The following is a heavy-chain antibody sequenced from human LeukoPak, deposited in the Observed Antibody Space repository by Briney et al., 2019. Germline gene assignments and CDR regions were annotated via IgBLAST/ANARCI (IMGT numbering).Heavy chain of an antibody. Sequence: PSETLSLTCSVSGGSISNYYWSWIRQPPGKGLEWIAYIYYSGSTNYNPSLKSRVTISVDTSKNQFSLKRSSVTAADTAVYYCARGLLYFGGIFDYWGQGTLVTVSS. V-gene: IGHV4-59*01. D-gene: IGHD2-8*01. CDR1: GGSISNYY. J-gene: IGHJ4*02. CDR3: ARGLLYFGGIFDY. CDR2: IYYSGST.